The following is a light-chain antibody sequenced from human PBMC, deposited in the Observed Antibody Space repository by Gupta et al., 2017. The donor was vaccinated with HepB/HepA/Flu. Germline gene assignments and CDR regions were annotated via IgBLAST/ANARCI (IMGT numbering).Light chain of an antibody. J-gene: IGLJ2*01. CDR3: QAGGSITAHGV. V-gene: IGLV3-1*01. Sequence: SSELTQPPSVSVSPGQTASITCSGDKLGAKYACWSQQQPGQSPVLVIYQDSKRPSGIPERFSGSNSGNTANLTISGTQAKDETDYYGQAGGSITAHGVFGGGTKLTVL. CDR2: QDS. CDR1: KLGAKY.